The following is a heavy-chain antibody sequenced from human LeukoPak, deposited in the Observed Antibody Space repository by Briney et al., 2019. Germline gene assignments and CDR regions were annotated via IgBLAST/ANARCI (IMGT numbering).Heavy chain of an antibody. CDR1: GGAISGYY. CDR3: ARGGELELRPS. V-gene: IGHV4-30-2*01. D-gene: IGHD1-7*01. Sequence: SETLSLTCAVSGGAISGYYWNWIRQPPGKGLEWIGYIYHSGSTYYNPSLKSRVTISVDRSKNQFSLKLSSVTAADTAVYYCARGGELELRPSWGQGTLVTVSS. J-gene: IGHJ4*02. CDR2: IYHSGST.